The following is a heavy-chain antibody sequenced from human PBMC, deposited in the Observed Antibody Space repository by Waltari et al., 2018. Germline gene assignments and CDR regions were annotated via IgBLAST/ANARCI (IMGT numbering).Heavy chain of an antibody. CDR3: ARRAMIPPNDYDGMDV. V-gene: IGHV4-59*01. CDR1: GGSISSYS. CDR2: IYYSRST. D-gene: IGHD3-22*01. J-gene: IGHJ6*02. Sequence: QVQLQESGPGLVKPSETLSLTCPVSGGSISSYSWCWMRPPPGTGLEWIGYIYYSRSTNYNPAIKSRVTITVDTSKNQFSLKLSSVTAADTAVYYGARRAMIPPNDYDGMDVWGQGTTVTVSS.